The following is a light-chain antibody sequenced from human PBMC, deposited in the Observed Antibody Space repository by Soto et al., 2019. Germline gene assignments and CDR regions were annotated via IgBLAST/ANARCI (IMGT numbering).Light chain of an antibody. Sequence: DIQMTQSPSTLSASVGDRVTITCRASQSISNWLAWYQQKPGKAPVLLIYDASTLESGVPSRFSGSRSGTEFTLTISSLQPNDFATYYCQQYNSYSPTFGQGTKVEIK. V-gene: IGKV1-5*01. CDR2: DAS. CDR3: QQYNSYSPT. CDR1: QSISNW. J-gene: IGKJ1*01.